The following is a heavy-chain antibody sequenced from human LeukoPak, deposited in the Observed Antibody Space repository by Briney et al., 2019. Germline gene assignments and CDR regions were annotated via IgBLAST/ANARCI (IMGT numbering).Heavy chain of an antibody. CDR2: ISGSGGST. V-gene: IGHV3-23*01. CDR1: GFTFSSYA. Sequence: PGGSLRLSCAASGFTFSSYAMSWVRQAPGKGLEWVSAISGSGGSTYYADSVKGRFTISRDNSKNTLYLQMNSLRAEDTAVYYCAKNYDILTGYSDWVFDYWGQGTLVTVSS. CDR3: AKNYDILTGYSDWVFDY. D-gene: IGHD3-9*01. J-gene: IGHJ4*02.